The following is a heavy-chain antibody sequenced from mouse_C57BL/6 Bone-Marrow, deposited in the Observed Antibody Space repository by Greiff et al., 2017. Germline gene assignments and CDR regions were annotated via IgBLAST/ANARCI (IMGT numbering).Heavy chain of an antibody. Sequence: EVKLMESGGGLVKPGGSLKLSCAASGFTFSSYAMSWVRQTPEKRLEWVATISDGGSYTYYPDNVKGRFTISRDNAKNNLYLQMSHLKSEDTAMYYCARDYYSSSYNAMDYWGQGTSVTVSS. CDR2: ISDGGSYT. J-gene: IGHJ4*01. CDR1: GFTFSSYA. D-gene: IGHD1-1*01. V-gene: IGHV5-4*01. CDR3: ARDYYSSSYNAMDY.